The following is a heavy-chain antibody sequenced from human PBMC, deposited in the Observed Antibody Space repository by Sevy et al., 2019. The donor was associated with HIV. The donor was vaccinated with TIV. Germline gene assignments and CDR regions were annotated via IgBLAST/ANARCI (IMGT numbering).Heavy chain of an antibody. CDR3: ARRYCSITSCYVPGYYGMDV. J-gene: IGHJ6*02. V-gene: IGHV4-39*01. CDR2: IYNSGST. D-gene: IGHD2-2*01. Sequence: WETLSLTCTVSGGFVTSTSYYWAWSRQSPGKGLEWIGCIYNSGSTYYNPSLKSRVTISVHTSKNQCSLKLSSVTAADTAFYYCARRYCSITSCYVPGYYGMDVWGQGTTVTVSS. CDR1: GGFVTSTSYY.